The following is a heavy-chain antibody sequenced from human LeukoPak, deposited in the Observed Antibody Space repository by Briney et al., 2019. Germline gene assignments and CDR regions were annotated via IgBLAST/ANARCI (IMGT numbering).Heavy chain of an antibody. V-gene: IGHV3-30-3*01. CDR3: ARESVDSGSYYEDFSSYFDY. CDR1: GFTFSSYA. Sequence: PGGSLRLSCAASGFTFSSYAMHRVRQAPGKGLEWVAVISYDGSNKYYADSVKGRFTISRDNSKNTLYLQMNSLRAEDTAVYYCARESVDSGSYYEDFSSYFDYWGQGTLVTVSS. CDR2: ISYDGSNK. J-gene: IGHJ4*02. D-gene: IGHD1-26*01.